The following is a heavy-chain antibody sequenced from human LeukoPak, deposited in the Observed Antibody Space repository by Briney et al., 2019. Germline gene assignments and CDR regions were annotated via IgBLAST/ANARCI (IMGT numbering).Heavy chain of an antibody. Sequence: GGYLRLSCEASGFTFSSYAMSWVHQAPGNGLGSVSLFTTRGGGTHYADSVKGRFTISRDDSMNTLYLQMNSPRAEDTAVYYCAKGGSGSLYSGMDVWGQGTTVTVSS. J-gene: IGHJ6*02. CDR1: GFTFSSYA. CDR3: AKGGSGSLYSGMDV. V-gene: IGHV3-23*01. D-gene: IGHD3-10*01. CDR2: FTTRGGGT.